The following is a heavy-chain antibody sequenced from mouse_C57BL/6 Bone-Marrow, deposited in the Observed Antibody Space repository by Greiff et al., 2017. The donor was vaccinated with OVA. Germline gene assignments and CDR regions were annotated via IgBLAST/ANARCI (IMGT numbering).Heavy chain of an antibody. D-gene: IGHD4-1*01. Sequence: EVQLQESGPGLVKPSQSLSLTCSVSGYSITSGYYWNWIRQFPGNKLEWMGYISYDGSNNYNPSLKNRISITRDTSKNQFFLKLNSVTTEDTATYYCARELGSAYWGQGTLVTVSA. J-gene: IGHJ3*01. CDR2: ISYDGSN. CDR3: ARELGSAY. V-gene: IGHV3-6*01. CDR1: GYSITSGYY.